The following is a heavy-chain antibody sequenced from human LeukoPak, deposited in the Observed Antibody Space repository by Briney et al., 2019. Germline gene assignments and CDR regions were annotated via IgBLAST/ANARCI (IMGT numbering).Heavy chain of an antibody. CDR3: ANCYSGSYDFDY. V-gene: IGHV3-30*02. CDR1: GFTFSSYG. D-gene: IGHD1-26*01. Sequence: GGSLRRSCAASGFTFSSYGMHWVRQAPGKGLEWVAFIRYDGSNKYYADSVKGRFTISRDNSKNTLYLQMNSLRAEDTAVYYCANCYSGSYDFDYWGQGNLVTVSS. CDR2: IRYDGSNK. J-gene: IGHJ4*02.